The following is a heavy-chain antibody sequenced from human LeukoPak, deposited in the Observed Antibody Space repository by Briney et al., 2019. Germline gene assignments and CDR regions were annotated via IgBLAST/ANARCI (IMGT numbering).Heavy chain of an antibody. J-gene: IGHJ4*02. CDR2: INPDGGST. CDR3: ARGMRGSHTYFEY. D-gene: IGHD1-26*01. V-gene: IGHV1-46*01. CDR1: GYTFTSNY. Sequence: ASVKVSCKASGYTFTSNYIHWVRQAPGQGLEWMGIINPDGGSTNYAQKFQGRVTMTRDMSTSTVYMELSSLRSEDTAVYYCARGMRGSHTYFEYWGQGTLVSVSS.